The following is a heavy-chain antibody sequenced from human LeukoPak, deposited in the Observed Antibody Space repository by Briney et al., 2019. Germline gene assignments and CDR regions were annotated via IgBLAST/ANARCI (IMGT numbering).Heavy chain of an antibody. CDR1: GFTFSSYG. CDR2: ISYDGSSK. CDR3: AKEMGRS. J-gene: IGHJ4*02. D-gene: IGHD5-24*01. V-gene: IGHV3-30*18. Sequence: GRSLRLSCAASGFTFSSYGMHWVRQAPGKGLEWVAVISYDGSSKYYADSVKGRFTISRDNSKNTLYLQMNSLRAEDTAVYYCAKEMGRSWGQGTLVTVSS.